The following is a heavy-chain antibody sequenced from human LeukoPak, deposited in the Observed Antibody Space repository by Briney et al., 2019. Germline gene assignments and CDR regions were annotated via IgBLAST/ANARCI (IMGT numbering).Heavy chain of an antibody. D-gene: IGHD4-17*01. Sequence: PSETLSLTCTVSGGSISPHYWTWIRQAPGKGLEWIGYVYYNGLTSYNASLRSRLILSVDTARNRVSLKLTSVTAADTAVYYCTRERSTVTFDYWGQGTLVTVSS. V-gene: IGHV4-59*11. CDR1: GGSISPHY. CDR2: VYYNGLT. J-gene: IGHJ4*02. CDR3: TRERSTVTFDY.